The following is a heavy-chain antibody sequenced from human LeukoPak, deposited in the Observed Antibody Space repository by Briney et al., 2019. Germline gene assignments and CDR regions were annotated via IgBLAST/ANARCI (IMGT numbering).Heavy chain of an antibody. CDR2: ISAYSGNT. CDR3: AREIRYYGSGRYYNWFDP. V-gene: IGHV1-18*01. D-gene: IGHD3-10*01. J-gene: IGHJ5*02. Sequence: ASVKVSCKASGYTFTSYDSSGVRQATGQGLEWMGWISAYSGNTNYAQKFQGRVTMTTDTSTSTAYMELRSLRSDDTAVYYCAREIRYYGSGRYYNWFDPWGHGTLVTVSS. CDR1: GYTFTSYD.